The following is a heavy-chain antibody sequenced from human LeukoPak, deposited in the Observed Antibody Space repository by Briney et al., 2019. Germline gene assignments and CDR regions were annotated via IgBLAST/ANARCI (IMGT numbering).Heavy chain of an antibody. V-gene: IGHV3-21*01. CDR3: AREPRDYYYYMDV. CDR2: ISSSSSYI. CDR1: GFTFDDYA. Sequence: PGGSLRLSCAASGFTFDDYAMHWVRQAPGKGLEWVSSISSSSSYIYYADSVKGRFTISRDNAKNSLYLQMNSLRAEDTAVYYCAREPRDYYYYMDVWGKGTTVTVSS. J-gene: IGHJ6*03.